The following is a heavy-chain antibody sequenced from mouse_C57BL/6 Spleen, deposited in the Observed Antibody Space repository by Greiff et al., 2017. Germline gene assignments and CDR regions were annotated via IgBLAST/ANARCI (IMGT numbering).Heavy chain of an antibody. CDR1: GYSITSGYY. CDR2: ISYDGSN. Sequence: EVKLMESGPGLVKPSQSLSLTCSVTGYSITSGYYWNWIRQFPGNKLEWMGYISYDGSNNYNPSLKNRISITRDTSKNQFFLKLNSVTTEDTATYYCARDVDYYGSSYGFAYWGQGTLVTVSA. D-gene: IGHD1-1*01. CDR3: ARDVDYYGSSYGFAY. J-gene: IGHJ3*01. V-gene: IGHV3-6*01.